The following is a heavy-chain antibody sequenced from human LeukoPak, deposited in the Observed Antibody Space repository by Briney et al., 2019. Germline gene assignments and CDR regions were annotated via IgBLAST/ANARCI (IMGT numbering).Heavy chain of an antibody. V-gene: IGHV3-30-3*01. CDR3: ARTDISGWSRSLDC. CDR2: ISSDGSNK. Sequence: GESLRLSSAASGFTFSRYALHWVRQAPGKGLEWVAVISSDGSNKYYAGSVEGRFTISRDNYNNTLLLQMNSLRAEDTAVYYCARTDISGWSRSLDCWGQGTLVTASS. D-gene: IGHD6-19*01. CDR1: GFTFSRYA. J-gene: IGHJ4*02.